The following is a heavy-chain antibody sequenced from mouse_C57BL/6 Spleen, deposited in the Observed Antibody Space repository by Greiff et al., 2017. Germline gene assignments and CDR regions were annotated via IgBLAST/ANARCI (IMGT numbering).Heavy chain of an antibody. Sequence: EVKLMESGGGLVKPGGSLKLSCAASGFTFSDYGMHWVRQAPEKGLEWVANISSGSSTIYYADTVKGRFTISRDNAKNTLFLQMTSLRSEDTAMYYCARERSYYYTWFAYWGQGTLVTVSA. D-gene: IGHD1-1*01. CDR3: ARERSYYYTWFAY. J-gene: IGHJ3*01. CDR2: ISSGSSTI. CDR1: GFTFSDYG. V-gene: IGHV5-17*01.